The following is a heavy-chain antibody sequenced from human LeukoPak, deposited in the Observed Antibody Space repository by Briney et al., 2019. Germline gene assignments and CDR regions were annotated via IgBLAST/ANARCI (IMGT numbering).Heavy chain of an antibody. CDR3: ARERYDAFDI. Sequence: GGSLRLSCAASGFTFSSYEMNWVRRAPGKGLEWVSYISTSGSTICNVDSVKGRFTISRDNAKNSLYLQMNSLRAEDTAVYYCARERYDAFDIWGQGTMVTVSS. J-gene: IGHJ3*02. D-gene: IGHD3-16*02. CDR1: GFTFSSYE. V-gene: IGHV3-48*03. CDR2: ISTSGSTI.